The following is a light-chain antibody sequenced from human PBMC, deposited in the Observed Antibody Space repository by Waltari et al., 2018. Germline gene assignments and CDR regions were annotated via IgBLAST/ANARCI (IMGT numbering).Light chain of an antibody. Sequence: DIVMTQSPDSLAVSLGERATINCKSSQSVLYSSNNKNYLAWYQQKPGQHPKLLIYWASTRESGVPDRCSGSVSGTYFTLTISSLQAEDVAVYYCQHYYSPPWTFGQGTKVEIK. CDR1: QSVLYSSNNKNY. CDR3: QHYYSPPWT. V-gene: IGKV4-1*01. J-gene: IGKJ1*01. CDR2: WAS.